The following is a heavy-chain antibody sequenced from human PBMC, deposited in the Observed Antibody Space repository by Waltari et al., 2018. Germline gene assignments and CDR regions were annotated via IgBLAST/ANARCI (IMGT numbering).Heavy chain of an antibody. D-gene: IGHD4-17*01. V-gene: IGHV3-48*01. CDR2: ISSSSSTV. CDR1: GLTFSRYS. J-gene: IGHJ4*02. Sequence: EVQLVESGGGLVQPGGSLRPSCVASGLTFSRYSMNWVRQAPGKGLEWVSYISSSSSTVYYADSVKGRFTISRDNAKNSLYLQMNGLRAEDTAVYYCARDYYGDYLFDYWGQGTLVTVSS. CDR3: ARDYYGDYLFDY.